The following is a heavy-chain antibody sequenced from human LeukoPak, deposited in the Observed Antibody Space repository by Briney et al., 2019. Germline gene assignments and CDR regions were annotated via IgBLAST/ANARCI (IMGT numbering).Heavy chain of an antibody. CDR3: ITPLPYSAQ. J-gene: IGHJ4*02. CDR1: GFTFSNAY. Sequence: LGGSLRLSCAASGFTFSNAYMNWVRQAPGKGLEWVGRIKPKTDGETTEYAAPVKGRFSISRDDSKNMLYLQMNSLKTEDTAVYYCITPLPYSAQGGQGTLLTVSS. CDR2: IKPKTDGETT. V-gene: IGHV3-15*07. D-gene: IGHD2-21*01.